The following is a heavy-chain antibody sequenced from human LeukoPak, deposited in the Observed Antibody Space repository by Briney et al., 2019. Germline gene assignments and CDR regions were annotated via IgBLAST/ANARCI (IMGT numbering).Heavy chain of an antibody. CDR2: IRYDGSDK. Sequence: GGSLTLSCAASRFTFSIYCMHWVRQAPGKGLEWVAVIRYDGSDKYYADSVKGRFTISRDNTKNTLYLEMNSLRAEDTAVYYCARGRGHNSGIVEIWGQGTMVTVSS. J-gene: IGHJ3*02. CDR1: RFTFSIYC. D-gene: IGHD5-18*01. V-gene: IGHV3-33*01. CDR3: ARGRGHNSGIVEI.